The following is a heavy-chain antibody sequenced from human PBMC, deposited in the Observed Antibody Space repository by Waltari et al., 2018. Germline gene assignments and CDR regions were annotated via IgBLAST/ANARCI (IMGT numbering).Heavy chain of an antibody. V-gene: IGHV5-51*01. J-gene: IGHJ4*02. CDR3: AGRSGSSFRVDY. CDR2: IYLGDSDT. Sequence: EIQMVQSGAEVSKPGESLKISCKVSGHTFTNCWIGWLRQKPGKGLEWMGLIYLGDSDTRYSPSFQGKVTTSAAKAISTAYLQWSSLKASDTAIYYCAGRSGSSFRVDYWGQGTLVTVS. CDR1: GHTFTNCW. D-gene: IGHD1-26*01.